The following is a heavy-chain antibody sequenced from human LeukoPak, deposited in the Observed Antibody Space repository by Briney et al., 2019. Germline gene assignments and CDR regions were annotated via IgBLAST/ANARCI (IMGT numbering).Heavy chain of an antibody. CDR2: IYHSGST. CDR3: ARDPTLYYYGSGSYGDEN. D-gene: IGHD3-10*01. CDR1: GGSISSSNW. Sequence: PSGTLSLTCAVSGGSISSSNWWSWVRQPPGKGLEWIGEIYHSGSTNYNPSLKSRVTISVDKSKNQFSLKLSSVTAADTAVYYCARDPTLYYYGSGSYGDENWGQGTLVTVSS. J-gene: IGHJ4*02. V-gene: IGHV4-4*02.